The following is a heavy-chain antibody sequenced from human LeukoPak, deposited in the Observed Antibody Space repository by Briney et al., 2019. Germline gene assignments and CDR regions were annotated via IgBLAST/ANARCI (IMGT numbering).Heavy chain of an antibody. V-gene: IGHV3-21*01. D-gene: IGHD3-3*01. Sequence: GGSLRLSCAASGFTFSSYSMNWVRQAPGKGLEWVSSISSSSSYIYYADSVKGRFTISRDNAKNSLYLQMNSLRAEDTAVYYCARDILRVRGVLRFLEWYSLWYSELWGRGTLVTVSS. CDR3: ARDILRVRGVLRFLEWYSLWYSEL. CDR2: ISSSSSYI. CDR1: GFTFSSYS. J-gene: IGHJ2*01.